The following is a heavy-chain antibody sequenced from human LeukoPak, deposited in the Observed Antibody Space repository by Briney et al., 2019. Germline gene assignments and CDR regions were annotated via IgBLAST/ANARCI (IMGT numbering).Heavy chain of an antibody. CDR2: ISGSGDST. V-gene: IGHV3-23*01. J-gene: IGHJ6*03. Sequence: GGSLRLSCAASGFTFSTYGMSWVRQAPGKGLEWVSAISGSGDSTYYADSVKGRFTISRDNSKNTLSLQMNSLRAEDTAVYYCAKSARGYSSSAYYYYMDVWGKGTTVTVSS. D-gene: IGHD6-13*01. CDR1: GFTFSTYG. CDR3: AKSARGYSSSAYYYYMDV.